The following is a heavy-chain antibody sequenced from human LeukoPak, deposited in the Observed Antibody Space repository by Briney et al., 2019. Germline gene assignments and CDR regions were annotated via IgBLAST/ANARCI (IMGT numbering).Heavy chain of an antibody. CDR1: GFTFRTSG. D-gene: IGHD5-18*01. CDR2: IRYDGSNK. Sequence: GGSLRLSCAASGFTFRTSGMNWVRQAPGKGLEWVAFIRYDGSNKYYADSVKGRFTISRDNSKNTLYLQMNSLRAEDTAVYYCAKGRNNGYSYGFDYWGQGTLVTVSS. J-gene: IGHJ4*02. V-gene: IGHV3-30*02. CDR3: AKGRNNGYSYGFDY.